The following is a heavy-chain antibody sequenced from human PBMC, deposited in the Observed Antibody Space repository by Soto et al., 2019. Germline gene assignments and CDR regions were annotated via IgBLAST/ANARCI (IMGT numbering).Heavy chain of an antibody. Sequence: PSETLSLTCAVYGGSVNGYYWNWIRQPPGKGLEWIGEINHTGGTHYNPSLESRVTMSVGTSXNHFSLKLSSVTAADTAVYYFVRLPWGHLVEYWDQGTLVTVSS. V-gene: IGHV4-34*01. CDR2: INHTGGT. CDR3: VRLPWGHLVEY. CDR1: GGSVNGYY. J-gene: IGHJ4*02. D-gene: IGHD3-16*01.